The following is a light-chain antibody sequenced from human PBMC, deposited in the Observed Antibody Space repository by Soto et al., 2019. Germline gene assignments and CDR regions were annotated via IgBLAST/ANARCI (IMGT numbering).Light chain of an antibody. CDR3: SSYTTINTVVL. J-gene: IGLJ3*02. V-gene: IGLV2-14*03. CDR1: TSDIGAYNY. Sequence: QSVLTQPASVSGSPGQSITFSCTGTTSDIGAYNYVSWYQHHPGKAPKLLIYDVTARPSGVSDRFSGSKSGTTASLTISGRQAEDEADYFCSSYTTINTVVLFGGGTKLTVL. CDR2: DVT.